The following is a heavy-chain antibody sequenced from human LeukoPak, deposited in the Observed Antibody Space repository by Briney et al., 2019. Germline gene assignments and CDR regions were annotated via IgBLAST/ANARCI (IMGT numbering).Heavy chain of an antibody. CDR1: GFTFSSYE. CDR3: ARDSAGYNWFDP. J-gene: IGHJ5*02. Sequence: HPGGSLRLSCAASGFTFSSYEMNWVRQAPGKGLEWVSYITGSGSSIYYADSVRGRFTISRDNAKNSLYLQMNSLRAEDTAVYYCARDSAGYNWFDPWGQGTLVTVSS. D-gene: IGHD3-10*01. V-gene: IGHV3-48*03. CDR2: ITGSGSSI.